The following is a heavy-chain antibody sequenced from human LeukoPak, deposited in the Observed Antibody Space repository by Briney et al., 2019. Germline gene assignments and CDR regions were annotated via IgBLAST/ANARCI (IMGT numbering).Heavy chain of an antibody. J-gene: IGHJ4*02. CDR2: IYTTGNT. Sequence: PSETLSLTCTVSGGSFSSGNYYWTWIRQPAGKGLEWIGRIYTTGNTLYNPSLKSRVTISVDTSKNQFSLKLSSVTAADTAAYYCARVAGDYIDYCGQGTLVTVSS. D-gene: IGHD4-17*01. V-gene: IGHV4-61*02. CDR3: ARVAGDYIDY. CDR1: GGSFSSGNYY.